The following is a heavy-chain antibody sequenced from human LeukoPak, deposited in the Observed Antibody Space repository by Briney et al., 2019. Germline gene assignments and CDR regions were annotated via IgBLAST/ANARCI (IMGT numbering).Heavy chain of an antibody. Sequence: GGSLRLSCAASGFTFSSYEMNWVRQAPGKGLEWVSYISSSGSTIYYADSVKGRFTISRDNAKNSLYLQMNSPRAEDTAVYYCARIRAFDQEGAFDIWGQGTMVTVSS. CDR2: ISSSGSTI. V-gene: IGHV3-48*03. J-gene: IGHJ3*02. D-gene: IGHD3-9*01. CDR1: GFTFSSYE. CDR3: ARIRAFDQEGAFDI.